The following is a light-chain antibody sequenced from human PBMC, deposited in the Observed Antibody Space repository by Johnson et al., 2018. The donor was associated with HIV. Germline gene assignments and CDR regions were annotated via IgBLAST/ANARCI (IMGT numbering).Light chain of an antibody. CDR2: GND. V-gene: IGLV1-40*01. J-gene: IGLJ1*01. CDR1: SSNIGAGYD. CDR3: QSYDNALSGSKV. Sequence: QAVLTQPPSVSGAPGHRVTISCTGSSSNIGAGYDVHWYQQFPGTAPKLLIYGNDNRPSGVPERFSGSKSGTSASLAIPGLQAEDEADYYCQSYDNALSGSKVFGTGTEVTVL.